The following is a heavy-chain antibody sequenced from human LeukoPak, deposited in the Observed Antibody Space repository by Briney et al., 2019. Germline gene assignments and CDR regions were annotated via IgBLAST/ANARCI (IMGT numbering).Heavy chain of an antibody. Sequence: SETLSLTCTVSGGSISSGGYYWSWIRQHPGKGLEWIGYIYYSGSTYYNPSLKSRVTISVDTSKNQFSLKLSSVTAADTAVYYCAREYGDDNWFDPWGQGTLVTVSS. V-gene: IGHV4-31*03. D-gene: IGHD2-21*02. CDR2: IYYSGST. CDR3: AREYGDDNWFDP. CDR1: GGSISSGGYY. J-gene: IGHJ5*02.